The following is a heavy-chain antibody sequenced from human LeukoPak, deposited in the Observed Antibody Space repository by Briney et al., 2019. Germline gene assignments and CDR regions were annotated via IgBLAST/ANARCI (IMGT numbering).Heavy chain of an antibody. CDR3: AEAAAGNDAFDI. Sequence: SQTLSLTCTVSGGSISSGGYYWSWIRQPPGKGLEWIGYIYHSGSTYYNPSLKSRVTISVDMSKNQFSLKLSSVTAADTAVYYCAEAAAGNDAFDIWGQGTMVTVSS. CDR2: IYHSGST. V-gene: IGHV4-30-2*01. D-gene: IGHD6-13*01. J-gene: IGHJ3*02. CDR1: GGSISSGGYY.